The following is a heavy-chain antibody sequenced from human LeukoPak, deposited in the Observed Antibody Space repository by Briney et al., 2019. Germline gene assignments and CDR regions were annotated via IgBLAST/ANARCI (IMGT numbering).Heavy chain of an antibody. Sequence: SETLSLTWTVSGGSISSSSYYWGWIRQPPGKGLEWIGSIYYSGSTYYNPSLKSRVTISVDTSKNQFSLKLSSVTAADTAVYYCARDLDGRMRFTDYYYYYMDVWGKGTTVTVSS. V-gene: IGHV4-39*07. D-gene: IGHD2-2*03. J-gene: IGHJ6*03. CDR2: IYYSGST. CDR1: GGSISSSSYY. CDR3: ARDLDGRMRFTDYYYYYMDV.